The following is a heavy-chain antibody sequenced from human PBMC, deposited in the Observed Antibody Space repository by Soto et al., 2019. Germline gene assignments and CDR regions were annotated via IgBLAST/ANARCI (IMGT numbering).Heavy chain of an antibody. CDR3: ARERAAARYYYYGMDV. D-gene: IGHD6-13*01. Sequence: GGSLRLSCAASGFTFSSYGMHWVRQAPGKGLEWVAVIWYDGSNKYYADSVKGRFTISRDNSKNTLYLQMNSLRAEDTAVYYCARERAAARYYYYGMDVWGQGTTVTVSS. V-gene: IGHV3-33*01. J-gene: IGHJ6*02. CDR2: IWYDGSNK. CDR1: GFTFSSYG.